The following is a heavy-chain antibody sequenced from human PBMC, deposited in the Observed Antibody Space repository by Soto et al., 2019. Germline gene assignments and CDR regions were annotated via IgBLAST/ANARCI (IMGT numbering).Heavy chain of an antibody. CDR2: IYPGASYT. Sequence: GESLKISCKGSGYSFTIYWLGWVRQMPWTVLEWKGIIYPGASYTIYSPYFQGHVTILDDKSIRTAYLHWSSLKASDTAMYYCARHCPRVYYENSDYYYYGMDVWGQGSTVTVSS. D-gene: IGHD3-22*01. J-gene: IGHJ6*02. CDR1: GYSFTIYW. V-gene: IGHV5-51*01. CDR3: ARHCPRVYYENSDYYYYGMDV.